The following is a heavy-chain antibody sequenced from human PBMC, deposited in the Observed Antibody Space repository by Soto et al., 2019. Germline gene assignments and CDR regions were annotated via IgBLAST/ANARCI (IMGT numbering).Heavy chain of an antibody. J-gene: IGHJ4*02. Sequence: GSLRLSCAASGFTFSSYAVSWVRQAPGKGLEWVSAISGSGGSTYYADSVKGRFTISRDNSKNTLYLQMNSLGAEDTAVYYCAKDLVVVPAATFDYWGQGTLVTVSS. CDR1: GFTFSSYA. V-gene: IGHV3-23*01. D-gene: IGHD2-2*01. CDR2: ISGSGGST. CDR3: AKDLVVVPAATFDY.